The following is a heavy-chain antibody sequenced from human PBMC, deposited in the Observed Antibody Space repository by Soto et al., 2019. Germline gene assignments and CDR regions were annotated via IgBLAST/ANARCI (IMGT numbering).Heavy chain of an antibody. CDR1: GFAFNNYD. CDR2: ISGSGGST. Sequence: GGSLRLSCAASGFAFNNYDMNWVCQAPGKGLEWVSHISGSGGSTDYAEPVMGRFSISKDSVNNTLYLHMSSLRAEDTALYFCAKEGPYINSWSSAGYLQHWGLGTQVTVSS. D-gene: IGHD2-2*02. J-gene: IGHJ1*01. CDR3: AKEGPYINSWSSAGYLQH. V-gene: IGHV3-23*01.